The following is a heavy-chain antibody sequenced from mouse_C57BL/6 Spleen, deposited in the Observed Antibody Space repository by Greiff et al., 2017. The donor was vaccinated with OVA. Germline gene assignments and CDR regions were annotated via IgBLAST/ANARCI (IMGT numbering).Heavy chain of an antibody. Sequence: VQLQQSGAELVRPGASVKLSCTASGFNIKDYYMHWVKQRPEQGLEWIGWIDPENGDTEYASKFQGKATITADTSSNTAYLQLSSLTSEDTAVYYCTTGRPFDYWGQGTTLTVSS. CDR1: GFNIKDYY. CDR3: TTGRPFDY. J-gene: IGHJ2*01. CDR2: IDPENGDT. V-gene: IGHV14-4*01.